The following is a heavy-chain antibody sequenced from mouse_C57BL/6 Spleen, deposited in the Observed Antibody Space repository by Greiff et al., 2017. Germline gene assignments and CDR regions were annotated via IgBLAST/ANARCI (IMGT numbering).Heavy chain of an antibody. J-gene: IGHJ4*01. D-gene: IGHD2-4*01. CDR2: ISYDGSN. CDR3: ARNDYDSYAMDY. V-gene: IGHV3-6*01. CDR1: GYSITSGYY. Sequence: EVKLVESGPGLVKPSQSLSLTCSVTGYSITSGYYWNWIRQFPGNKLEWMGYISYDGSNNYNPSLKNRISITRDTSKNQFFLKLNSVTTEDTATYYCARNDYDSYAMDYWGQGTSVTVSA.